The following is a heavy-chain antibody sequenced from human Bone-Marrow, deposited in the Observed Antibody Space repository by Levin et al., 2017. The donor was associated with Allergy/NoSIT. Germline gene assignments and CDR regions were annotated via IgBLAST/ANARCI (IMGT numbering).Heavy chain of an antibody. D-gene: IGHD4-17*01. V-gene: IGHV3-30*04. CDR2: ISYDGSNK. J-gene: IGHJ4*02. Sequence: GGSLRLSCAASGFTFSSYAMHWVRQAPGKGLEWVAVISYDGSNKYYADSVKGRFTISRDNSKNTLYLQMNSLRAEDTAVYYCARDGRTTTVTTPCDYWGQGALVTVSS. CDR1: GFTFSSYA. CDR3: ARDGRTTTVTTPCDY.